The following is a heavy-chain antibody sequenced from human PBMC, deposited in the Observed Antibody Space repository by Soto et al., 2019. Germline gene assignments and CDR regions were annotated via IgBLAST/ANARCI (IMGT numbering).Heavy chain of an antibody. V-gene: IGHV3-13*01. CDR2: IGTAGDT. Sequence: GGSLRLSCAASGFTFSSYDMHWVRQATGKGLEWVSAIGTAGDTYYPGSVKGRFTISRENAKNSLYLQMNSLRAGDTAVYYCARAKLGNPSDAFDIWGQGTMVTVSS. J-gene: IGHJ3*02. CDR1: GFTFSSYD. D-gene: IGHD7-27*01. CDR3: ARAKLGNPSDAFDI.